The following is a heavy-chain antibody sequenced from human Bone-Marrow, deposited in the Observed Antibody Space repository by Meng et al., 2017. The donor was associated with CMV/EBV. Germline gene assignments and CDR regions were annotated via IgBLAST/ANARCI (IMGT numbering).Heavy chain of an antibody. CDR1: GFTFSSNT. CDR2: IYSGGSST. D-gene: IGHD5-18*01. Sequence: GGSLRLSCAASGFTFSSNTMSWVRQAPGKGLEWVSIIYSGGSSTYYADSVKGRFTISRDNSKNTLYLQMNSLRAEDTAVYYCAKGGIGYGTPMAFDIWVQGTMVTFPS. V-gene: IGHV3-23*03. CDR3: AKGGIGYGTPMAFDI. J-gene: IGHJ3*02.